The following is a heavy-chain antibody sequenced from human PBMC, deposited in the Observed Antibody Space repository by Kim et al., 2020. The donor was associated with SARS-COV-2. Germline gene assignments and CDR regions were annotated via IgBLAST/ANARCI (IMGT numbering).Heavy chain of an antibody. D-gene: IGHD5-12*01. CDR3: ARSGGYSYYGMDV. J-gene: IGHJ6*02. V-gene: IGHV3-53*01. Sequence: YADSVKARFTVSRDISKSTVYLQMNSLGADDTAVYYCARSGGYSYYGMDVWGQGTTVTVSS.